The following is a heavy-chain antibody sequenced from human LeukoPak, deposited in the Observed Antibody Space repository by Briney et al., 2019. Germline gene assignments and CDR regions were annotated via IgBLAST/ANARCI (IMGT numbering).Heavy chain of an antibody. J-gene: IGHJ6*04. CDR3: ARNAVPDRPFSGMDV. V-gene: IGHV1-69*13. Sequence: SAKVSRKASGGTFSSYAISWVRQPPGQGLEWVGGIIPIFGTANYAQKFQGRVTITADESTSTAYMELSSLRAEDTAVYYCARNAVPDRPFSGMDVWGKGTTVTVSS. CDR1: GGTFSSYA. D-gene: IGHD2-2*01. CDR2: IIPIFGTA.